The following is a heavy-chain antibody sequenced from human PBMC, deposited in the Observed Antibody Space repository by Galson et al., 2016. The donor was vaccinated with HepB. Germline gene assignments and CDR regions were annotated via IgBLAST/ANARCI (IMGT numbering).Heavy chain of an antibody. J-gene: IGHJ5*02. CDR1: GYSFTTYD. V-gene: IGHV1-8*01. Sequence: SVKVSCKASGYSFTTYDINWVRQAPGQGLEWLGWMNPNSGNTGYAQKFRGRVTMTRNISISTAYMEVISLRSEDTAVYYCAKTDWDYDGADWFDPWGQGTLVTVSS. D-gene: IGHD4-17*01. CDR2: MNPNSGNT. CDR3: AKTDWDYDGADWFDP.